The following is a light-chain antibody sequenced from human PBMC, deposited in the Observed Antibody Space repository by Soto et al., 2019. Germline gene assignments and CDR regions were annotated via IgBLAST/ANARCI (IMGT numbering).Light chain of an antibody. CDR1: QSISSN. Sequence: DIQMTQSPSSLSASVGDRVTVTCRASQSISSNLNWYQQKPGKAPKRLVYAASTLQSGVPSRFSGSGSGTDFTLTIRSLQPEDFATYYCQQSYITPLTFGEGTKVEIK. J-gene: IGKJ4*01. V-gene: IGKV1-39*01. CDR2: AAS. CDR3: QQSYITPLT.